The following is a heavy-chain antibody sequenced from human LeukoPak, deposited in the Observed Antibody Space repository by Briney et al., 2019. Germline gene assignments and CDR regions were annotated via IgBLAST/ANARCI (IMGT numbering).Heavy chain of an antibody. CDR1: GFTFSSYS. D-gene: IGHD3-22*01. Sequence: GGSLRLSCAASGFTFSSYSMNWVRQAPGKGVEWVSSISSSSSYVSYAASEKGRLTISRDNAKNSLYLQMNSLRAEDTAVYYCARDRTSSSGYYFAYWGQGTLVTVSS. CDR2: ISSSSSYV. J-gene: IGHJ4*02. V-gene: IGHV3-21*01. CDR3: ARDRTSSSGYYFAY.